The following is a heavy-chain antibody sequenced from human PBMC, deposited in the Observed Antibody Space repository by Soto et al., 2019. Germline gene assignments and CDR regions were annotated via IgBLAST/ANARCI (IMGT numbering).Heavy chain of an antibody. CDR3: AKGSEFSITMIVVVPDAFDI. Sequence: PGGSLRLSCAASGFTFSSYAMSWVRQAPGKGLEWVSAISGSGGSTYYADSVKGRFTISRDNSKNTLYLQMNSLRAEDTAVYYCAKGSEFSITMIVVVPDAFDIWGQGTMVTVSS. J-gene: IGHJ3*02. CDR1: GFTFSSYA. CDR2: ISGSGGST. D-gene: IGHD3-22*01. V-gene: IGHV3-23*01.